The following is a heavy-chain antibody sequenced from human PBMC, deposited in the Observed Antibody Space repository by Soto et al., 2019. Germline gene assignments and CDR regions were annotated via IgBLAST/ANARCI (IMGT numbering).Heavy chain of an antibody. CDR3: GRYAGYVDS. J-gene: IGHJ4*02. Sequence: QVQLQESGPGLVKPSETLSLICTVSGGSISSSYWSWIRQPPGRGLEWIGDIYYRGNANYNPSLESRVTISIDTSKKQFSLKVTSVTAADTAVYYCGRYAGYVDSCGQGTLVTVSS. CDR1: GGSISSSY. D-gene: IGHD2-15*01. V-gene: IGHV4-59*01. CDR2: IYYRGNA.